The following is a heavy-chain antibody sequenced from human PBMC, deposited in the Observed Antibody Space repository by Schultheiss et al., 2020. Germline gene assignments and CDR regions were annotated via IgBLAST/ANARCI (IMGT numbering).Heavy chain of an antibody. J-gene: IGHJ5*02. CDR1: GGPISSSSYY. CDR3: ARLFARYYYDSSGWFDP. Sequence: SETLSLTCTVSGGPISSSSYYWSWIRQPAGKGLEWIGSIYYSGSTYYNPSLKSRVTISVDTSKNQFSLKLSSVTAADTAVYYCARLFARYYYDSSGWFDPWGQGTLVTVSS. V-gene: IGHV4-39*01. D-gene: IGHD3-22*01. CDR2: IYYSGST.